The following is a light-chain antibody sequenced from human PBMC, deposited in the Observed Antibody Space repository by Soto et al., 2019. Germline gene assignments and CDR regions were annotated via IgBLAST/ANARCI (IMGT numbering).Light chain of an antibody. CDR1: SSDIGAYNY. CDR3: SSYATSGTLYV. Sequence: QSALTQPASVSGSPGQSITISCTGTSSDIGAYNYVSWYQQHPGKAPKLMIYGVSNRPSGVSNRFSGSKSGNTASLTISGLQAEDEADYYCSSYATSGTLYVFGTGTKVTVL. CDR2: GVS. J-gene: IGLJ1*01. V-gene: IGLV2-14*01.